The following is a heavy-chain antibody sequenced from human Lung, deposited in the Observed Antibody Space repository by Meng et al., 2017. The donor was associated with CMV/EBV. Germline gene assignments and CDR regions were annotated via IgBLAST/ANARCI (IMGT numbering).Heavy chain of an antibody. CDR1: GGSISSGDYY. CDR2: IYYTRST. CDR3: ARVGGCSGGGCYHRLFDY. Sequence: LKGAGPGLVKPSQPLSLTCTVSGGSISSGDYYWSWIRHPPGKGLEWIGYIYYTRSTYYNPSLKSRVIISVDTSKNQFSLKLNSVTAADTAVYYCARVGGCSGGGCYHRLFDYWGQGTLVTVSS. J-gene: IGHJ4*02. D-gene: IGHD2-15*01. V-gene: IGHV4-30-4*01.